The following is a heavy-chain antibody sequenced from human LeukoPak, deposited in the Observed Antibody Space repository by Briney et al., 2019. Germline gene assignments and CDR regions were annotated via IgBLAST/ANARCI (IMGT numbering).Heavy chain of an antibody. V-gene: IGHV1-18*01. J-gene: IGHJ4*02. Sequence: ASVKVSCKASGYSFTTYGISWVRQAPAQGLEWMGWISANNNNTDNVQKLQGRVTMTTDTSTSTAYMELRSLRSDDTAVYYCARALYHTFDYWGQGTLVTVSS. CDR2: ISANNNNT. D-gene: IGHD2-2*01. CDR1: GYSFTTYG. CDR3: ARALYHTFDY.